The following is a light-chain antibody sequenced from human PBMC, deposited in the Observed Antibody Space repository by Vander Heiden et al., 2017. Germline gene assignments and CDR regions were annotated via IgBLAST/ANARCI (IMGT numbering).Light chain of an antibody. Sequence: AIRMTKSPSSFPSSTGDRVTITCRASQGISSYLAWYQQKPGKAPKLLIYAASTLQSGVPARFSGSGSGTDFTLTISCLQSEDFATYYCQQEYSYPPTFGGGTKVEIK. CDR2: AAS. CDR1: QGISSY. V-gene: IGKV1-8*01. CDR3: QQEYSYPPT. J-gene: IGKJ4*01.